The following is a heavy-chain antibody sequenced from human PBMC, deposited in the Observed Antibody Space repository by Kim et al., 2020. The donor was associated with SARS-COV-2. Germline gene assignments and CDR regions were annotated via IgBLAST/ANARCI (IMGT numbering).Heavy chain of an antibody. J-gene: IGHJ4*01. Sequence: GGSLRLSCAASGFMFSTYSMSWVRQTPGKGLSWVALILLLACTTYSDTLPHGWYVSRDNSKNSLHLQMNSLTAEDTARYFCAAEYSTFGQPHYSFWGQGILVTVSS. D-gene: IGHD6-13*01. CDR3: AAEYSTFGQPHYSF. CDR1: GFMFSTYS. V-gene: IGHV3-23*03. CDR2: ILLLACTT.